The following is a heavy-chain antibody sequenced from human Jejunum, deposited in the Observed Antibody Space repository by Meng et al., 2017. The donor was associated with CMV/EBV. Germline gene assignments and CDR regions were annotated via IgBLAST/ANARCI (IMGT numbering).Heavy chain of an antibody. CDR2: IHYAWDSQ. CDR1: GFTFSRSG. Sequence: QVQLVESGGGVVLPGGSLRLSGVTSGFTFSRSGMHWLRQAPGKPLEWVSFIHYAWDSQYYADSVKGRFTISRDDSRNTVYLQMNSLTTEDTAVYYCAKNRDGIDSWGQGTLVTVSS. CDR3: AKNRDGIDS. J-gene: IGHJ4*02. V-gene: IGHV3-30*02. D-gene: IGHD2/OR15-2a*01.